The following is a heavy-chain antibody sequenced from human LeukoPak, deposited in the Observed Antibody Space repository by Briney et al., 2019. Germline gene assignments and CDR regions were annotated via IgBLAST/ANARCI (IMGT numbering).Heavy chain of an antibody. D-gene: IGHD5-18*01. CDR2: ISGSGGST. J-gene: IGHJ4*02. V-gene: IGHV3-23*01. CDR3: AKDPHYSYGYV. Sequence: GGSLGLSCAASGFTFSSYWMSWVRQAPGKGLEWVSAISGSGGSTYYADSVKGRFTISRDNSKNTLYLQMNSLRAEDTAVYYCAKDPHYSYGYVWGQGTLVTVSS. CDR1: GFTFSSYW.